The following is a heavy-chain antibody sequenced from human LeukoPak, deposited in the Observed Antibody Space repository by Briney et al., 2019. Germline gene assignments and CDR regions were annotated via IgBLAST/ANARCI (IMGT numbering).Heavy chain of an antibody. V-gene: IGHV3-21*01. CDR3: ATVGRGYYFDD. D-gene: IGHD5-12*01. CDR2: ISSSSSYI. Sequence: GGSLRLSCAASGFTFSSYSMNWVRQAPGKGLEWVSSISSSSSYIYYADSVKGRFTISRDNAKNSPYLQMNSLRAEDTALYYCATVGRGYYFDDWGQGTLVTVSS. CDR1: GFTFSSYS. J-gene: IGHJ4*02.